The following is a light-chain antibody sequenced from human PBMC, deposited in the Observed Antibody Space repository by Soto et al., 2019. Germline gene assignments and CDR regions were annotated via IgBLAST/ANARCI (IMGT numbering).Light chain of an antibody. Sequence: IQMTQSPSSLSASVGDRVTITCRASQGVRDDVGWYQQKPGKAPKLLIYSASTLQSGVPSRFSGSGSGTDFTLTISGLQLEDFATYYCLQESNYPLTFGGGTKGEIK. CDR1: QGVRDD. J-gene: IGKJ4*01. CDR2: SAS. CDR3: LQESNYPLT. V-gene: IGKV1-6*01.